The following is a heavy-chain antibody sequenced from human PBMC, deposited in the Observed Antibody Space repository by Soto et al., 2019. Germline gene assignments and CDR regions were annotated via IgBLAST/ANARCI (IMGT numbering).Heavy chain of an antibody. Sequence: ASVKVSCKASCYTFTSYGISWVRQAPGRGLEWMGWISAYNGNTNYAQKLQGRVTMTTDTSTSTAYMELRSLRSDDTAVYYCARGLRALLWLGYWGQGTLVTVSS. CDR1: CYTFTSYG. J-gene: IGHJ4*02. CDR2: ISAYNGNT. D-gene: IGHD3-10*01. CDR3: ARGLRALLWLGY. V-gene: IGHV1-18*01.